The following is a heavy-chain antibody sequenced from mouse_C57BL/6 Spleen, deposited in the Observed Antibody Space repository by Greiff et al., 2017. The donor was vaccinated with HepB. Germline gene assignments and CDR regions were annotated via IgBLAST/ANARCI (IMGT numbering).Heavy chain of an antibody. D-gene: IGHD2-3*01. Sequence: EVQLQQSGPELVKPGASVKISCKASGYSFTDYNMNWVKQSNGKSLEWIGVINPNYGTTSYNQKFKGKATLTVDQSSSTAYMQLNSLTSEDSAVYYCARSKGYDGYPYWYFDVWGTGTTVTVSS. V-gene: IGHV1-39*01. CDR3: ARSKGYDGYPYWYFDV. CDR2: INPNYGTT. J-gene: IGHJ1*03. CDR1: GYSFTDYN.